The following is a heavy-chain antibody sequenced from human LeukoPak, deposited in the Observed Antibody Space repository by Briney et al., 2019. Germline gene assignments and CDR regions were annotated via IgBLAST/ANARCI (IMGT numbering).Heavy chain of an antibody. J-gene: IGHJ6*03. CDR3: ARDVSFGVVIPSWGDYYYYYMDV. D-gene: IGHD3-3*01. Sequence: SETLSLTCTVSGGSISSGSYYWSWIRQPAGKGLEWIGRIYTSGSTNYNPSLKSRVTISVDTSKNQFSLKLSSVTAADTAVYYCARDVSFGVVIPSWGDYYYYYMDVWGKGTTVTVSS. V-gene: IGHV4-61*02. CDR2: IYTSGST. CDR1: GGSISSGSYY.